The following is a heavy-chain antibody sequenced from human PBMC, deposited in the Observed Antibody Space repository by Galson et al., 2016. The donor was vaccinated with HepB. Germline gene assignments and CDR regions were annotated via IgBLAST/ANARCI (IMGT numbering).Heavy chain of an antibody. CDR3: APDGGQVGVILFDS. Sequence: SLRLSCAASGFTFSSYAVHWVRQAPGKGLEWVALISDDGSNTYYADSVKGRFTISRDNSRNTLYLQMTSLRAEDTAIYYGAPDGGQVGVILFDSWGQGTLVTVSS. CDR2: ISDDGSNT. V-gene: IGHV3-30*03. D-gene: IGHD3-16*02. CDR1: GFTFSSYA. J-gene: IGHJ4*02.